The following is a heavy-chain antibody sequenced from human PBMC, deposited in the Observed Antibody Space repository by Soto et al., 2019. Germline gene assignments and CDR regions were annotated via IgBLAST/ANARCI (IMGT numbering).Heavy chain of an antibody. D-gene: IGHD3-9*01. V-gene: IGHV3-23*01. CDR1: GFTFSSYA. CDR2: ISGSGGST. CDR3: ARDNYDILTGYYSLSDAFDI. Sequence: GGSLRLSCAASGFTFSSYAMSWVRQAPGKGLEWVSAISGSGGSTYYADSVKGRFTISRDNAKNSLYLQMNSLRDEDTAVYYCARDNYDILTGYYSLSDAFDIWGQGTMVTVSS. J-gene: IGHJ3*02.